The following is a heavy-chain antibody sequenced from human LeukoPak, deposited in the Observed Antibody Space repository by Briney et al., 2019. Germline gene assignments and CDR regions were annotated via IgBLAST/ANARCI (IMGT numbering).Heavy chain of an antibody. D-gene: IGHD4-11*01. CDR3: ARQLTTLRGFDI. Sequence: ASVKVSCKASGFTFTSSAVQWVRQARGQRLEWIGWIVVGSGNTNYAQKFQERVTITRDMSTSTAYMELSSLRSEDTAVYYCARQLTTLRGFDIWGQGTMVTASS. J-gene: IGHJ3*02. V-gene: IGHV1-58*01. CDR1: GFTFTSSA. CDR2: IVVGSGNT.